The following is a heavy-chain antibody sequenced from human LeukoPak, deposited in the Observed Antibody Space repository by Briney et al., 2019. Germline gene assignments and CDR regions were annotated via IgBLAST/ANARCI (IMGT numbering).Heavy chain of an antibody. Sequence: PGGPLRLSCAASGFMFSSNWMSWVRLAPGKGLEWVANIKEDGTETYYVDSVKGRFTISRDNAKNSLYLQMNSLRAEDTAIYYCTRVGYIDEGIDYWGQGTLVTVSS. CDR2: IKEDGTET. CDR3: TRVGYIDEGIDY. D-gene: IGHD5-24*01. V-gene: IGHV3-7*04. J-gene: IGHJ4*02. CDR1: GFMFSSNW.